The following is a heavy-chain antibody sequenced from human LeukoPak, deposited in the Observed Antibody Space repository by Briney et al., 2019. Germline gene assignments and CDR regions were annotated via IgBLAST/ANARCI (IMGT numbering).Heavy chain of an antibody. CDR2: IYYSGST. D-gene: IGHD5-18*01. J-gene: IGHJ4*02. V-gene: IGHV4-59*01. Sequence: SGTLSLTCTVSGGSISSYYWSWIRQPPGKGLEWIGYIYYSGSTNYNPSLKSRVTISVDTSKNQFSLKLSSVTAADTAVYYCARGYSYGSISFDYWGQGTLVTVSS. CDR1: GGSISSYY. CDR3: ARGYSYGSISFDY.